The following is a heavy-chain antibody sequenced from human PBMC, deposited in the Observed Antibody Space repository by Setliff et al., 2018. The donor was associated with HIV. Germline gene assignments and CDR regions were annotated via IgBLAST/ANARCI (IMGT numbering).Heavy chain of an antibody. J-gene: IGHJ6*02. Sequence: PSETLSLTCSFSGGSTSSHYWSWIRQTPGKGLEWIGTIYNAGRISYNPSLRSRVTFSVDTSQNQFSLILRSVTAADTAVYYCARPGSSSSYYAMDVWGQGTTVTVSS. D-gene: IGHD3-10*01. CDR2: IYNAGRI. V-gene: IGHV4-59*11. CDR1: GGSTSSHY. CDR3: ARPGSSSSYYAMDV.